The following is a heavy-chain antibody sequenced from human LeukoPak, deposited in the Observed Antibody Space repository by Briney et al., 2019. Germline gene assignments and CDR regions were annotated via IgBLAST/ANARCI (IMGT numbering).Heavy chain of an antibody. CDR1: GFTFSSYA. V-gene: IGHV3-23*01. Sequence: PGGSLRLSCAASGFTFSSYAMSWVRQAPGKGLEWVSAISGSGVKTYYADSVRGRFTISRDNSKNTLYLQLSSLRAGGTAVYYCAKEKTTVKTPGIDCWGQGTLVTVSS. D-gene: IGHD4-23*01. CDR3: AKEKTTVKTPGIDC. J-gene: IGHJ4*02. CDR2: ISGSGVKT.